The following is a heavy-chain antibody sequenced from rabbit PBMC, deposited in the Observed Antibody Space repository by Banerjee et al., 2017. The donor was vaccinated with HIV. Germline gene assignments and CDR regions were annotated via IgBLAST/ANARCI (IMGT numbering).Heavy chain of an antibody. CDR1: GFSFNSGFW. V-gene: IGHV1S45*01. J-gene: IGHJ4*01. CDR3: ARDGAGGSYFNL. D-gene: IGHD8-1*01. CDR2: IYAAGSGDT. Sequence: QQQLEESGGDLVKPEGSLTLTCTASGFSFNSGFWVCWVRQAPGKGLEWIACIYAAGSGDTDHANWATGRFTISKTSSTTVTLQMTSLTAADTATYFCARDGAGGSYFNLWGPGTLVTVS.